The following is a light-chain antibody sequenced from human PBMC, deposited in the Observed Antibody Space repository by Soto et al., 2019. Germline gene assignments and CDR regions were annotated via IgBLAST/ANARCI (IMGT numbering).Light chain of an antibody. CDR3: QQYGSSPPLT. J-gene: IGKJ4*01. V-gene: IGKV3-20*01. CDR1: QSVSSSY. Sequence: EIVLTQSPGTLSLSPGERATLSCRASQSVSSSYLAWYQQKPGQAPRLLIYGVSSRATGIPDRFSGSGSGTDFTLTISRLEPEDFVVYYCQQYGSSPPLTFGGGTKVEIK. CDR2: GVS.